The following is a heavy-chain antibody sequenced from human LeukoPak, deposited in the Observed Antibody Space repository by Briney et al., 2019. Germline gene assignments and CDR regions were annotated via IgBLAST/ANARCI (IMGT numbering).Heavy chain of an antibody. Sequence: GGSLRLSCAASGFTFDDYAMHWVRQAPGKGLEWVAVIWYDGSNKYYADSVKGRFTISRDNSKNTLYLQMNSLRAEDTAVYYCAANYDFWGQGTLVTVSS. J-gene: IGHJ4*02. CDR1: GFTFDDYA. CDR2: IWYDGSNK. D-gene: IGHD3-3*01. CDR3: AANYDF. V-gene: IGHV3-33*08.